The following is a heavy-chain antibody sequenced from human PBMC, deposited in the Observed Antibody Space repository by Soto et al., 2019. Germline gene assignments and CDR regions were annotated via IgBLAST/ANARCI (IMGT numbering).Heavy chain of an antibody. CDR2: IIGSGNSV. CDR3: ARERAGYYFDY. Sequence: EVQLVESGGDLVQPGGSLRLSCAASGFTFTPYTMTWVRQAPGKGLEWVSYIIGSGNSVNYADSVKGRFTISRDNAKNSLSLQMNSLRAQDTAVYYCARERAGYYFDYWGQGTPVTVSS. J-gene: IGHJ4*02. V-gene: IGHV3-48*01. CDR1: GFTFTPYT. D-gene: IGHD3-9*01.